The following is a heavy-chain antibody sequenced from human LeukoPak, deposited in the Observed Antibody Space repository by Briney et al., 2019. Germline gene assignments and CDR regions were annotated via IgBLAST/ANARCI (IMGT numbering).Heavy chain of an antibody. J-gene: IGHJ4*02. CDR2: IDPNSGGT. Sequence: ASVKVSCKASGYTFTGYYMHWARQAPGQGLEWMGWIDPNSGGTNYAQKFQGRVTMTRDTSISSAYMELSRLRSDDTAVYYCARAYDSSGYLFFDYWGQGTLVTVSS. D-gene: IGHD3-22*01. V-gene: IGHV1-2*02. CDR3: ARAYDSSGYLFFDY. CDR1: GYTFTGYY.